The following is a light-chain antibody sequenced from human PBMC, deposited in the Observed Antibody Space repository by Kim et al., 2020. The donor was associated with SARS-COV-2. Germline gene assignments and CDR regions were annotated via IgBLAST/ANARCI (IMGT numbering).Light chain of an antibody. CDR2: RDD. V-gene: IGLV3-1*01. CDR1: KVKQKF. Sequence: VSPGQTAKISCCGDKVKQKFDCWYQQKRGQSPVAVIYRDDNRPSGVRERFSGSKSGNTATLTISETQPMDEADYYCQAWDNSAGLFGGGTKVTVL. J-gene: IGLJ2*01. CDR3: QAWDNSAGL.